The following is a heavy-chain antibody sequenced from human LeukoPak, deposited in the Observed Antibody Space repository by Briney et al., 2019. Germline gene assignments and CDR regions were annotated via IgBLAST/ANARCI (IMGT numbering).Heavy chain of an antibody. V-gene: IGHV3-21*01. CDR2: ISSSSSYI. Sequence: GGSLRLSCAAPGFTFSSYSMNWVRQAPGKGLEWVSSISSSSSYIYYADSVKGRFTISRDNAKNSLYLQMSSLRAEDTAVYYCASHYYGSGTYYNDYWGQGTLVTVSS. D-gene: IGHD3-10*01. J-gene: IGHJ4*02. CDR1: GFTFSSYS. CDR3: ASHYYGSGTYYNDY.